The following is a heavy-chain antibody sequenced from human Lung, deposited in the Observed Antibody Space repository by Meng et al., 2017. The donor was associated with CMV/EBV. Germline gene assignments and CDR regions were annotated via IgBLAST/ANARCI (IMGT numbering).Heavy chain of an antibody. CDR1: GFTFSSYW. CDR2: INSDGSST. J-gene: IGHJ4*02. CDR3: ARSYYYDSSGYYYPFDY. Sequence: GESXKISCAASGFTFSSYWMHWVRQAPGKGLVWVSRINSDGSSTSYADSVKGRFTISRDNAKNTLYLQMNSLRAEDTAVYYCARSYYYDSSGYYYPFDYWXQVTXVTVSS. V-gene: IGHV3-74*01. D-gene: IGHD3-22*01.